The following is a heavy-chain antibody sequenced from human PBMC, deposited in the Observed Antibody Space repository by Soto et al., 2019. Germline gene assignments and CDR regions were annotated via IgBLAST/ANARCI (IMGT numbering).Heavy chain of an antibody. D-gene: IGHD6-25*01. J-gene: IGHJ6*02. Sequence: QVQLVESGGGVVQPGRSLRLSCAASGFTFSTYGMDWVRQAPSKWLKWVAVISYDGSNKYYADSVKGRFTISRDNSKNTLYLQMNSLRPEDTAVYYCAKDLLRPARAYGMDVWGQGTTVTVSS. CDR2: ISYDGSNK. V-gene: IGHV3-30*18. CDR3: AKDLLRPARAYGMDV. CDR1: GFTFSTYG.